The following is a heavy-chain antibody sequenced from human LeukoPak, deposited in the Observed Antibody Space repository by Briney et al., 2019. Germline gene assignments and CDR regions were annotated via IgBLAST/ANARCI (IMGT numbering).Heavy chain of an antibody. J-gene: IGHJ5*02. CDR3: ARESNYHGSGTGWFDP. CDR1: GGSISSYY. Sequence: SETLSLTCSVFGGSISSYYWSWIRQPPGKGLEWIGYIHYSGSTNYNPSLKSRVTISLDTSKNQLSLKLSSVTAADTAVYYCARESNYHGSGTGWFDPWGQGTLVTVSS. CDR2: IHYSGST. D-gene: IGHD3-10*01. V-gene: IGHV4-59*12.